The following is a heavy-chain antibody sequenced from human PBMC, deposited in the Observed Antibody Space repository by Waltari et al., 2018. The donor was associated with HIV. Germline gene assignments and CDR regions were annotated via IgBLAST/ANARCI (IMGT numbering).Heavy chain of an antibody. CDR1: GFSFRSYS. D-gene: IGHD6-6*01. CDR2: ISTSSRAI. CDR3: ARDRTRYYFDS. J-gene: IGHJ4*02. Sequence: EVQLVESGGGLVQPGGSLRLSCTASGFSFRSYSMNWVRQAPGKGIEWFSYISTSSRAIFYADSVKGRFTISRDTAKNSLYLQMNSLRAEDTAVYYCARDRTRYYFDSWGQGTLVTVSS. V-gene: IGHV3-48*01.